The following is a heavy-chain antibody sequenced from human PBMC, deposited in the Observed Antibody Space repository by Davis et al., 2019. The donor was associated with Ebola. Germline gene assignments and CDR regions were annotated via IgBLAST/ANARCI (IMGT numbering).Heavy chain of an antibody. V-gene: IGHV3-7*01. J-gene: IGHJ5*02. CDR2: IKEDGSEK. CDR3: AKDSGWQMSP. D-gene: IGHD6-19*01. CDR1: GFIFRNAW. Sequence: PGGSLRLSCAASGFIFRNAWVSWVRQAPGKGLEWVGKIKEDGSEKFYLESVKGRFTISRDNARNSVYLQMNNLRGEDTAVYYCAKDSGWQMSPWGQGTLVTVSS.